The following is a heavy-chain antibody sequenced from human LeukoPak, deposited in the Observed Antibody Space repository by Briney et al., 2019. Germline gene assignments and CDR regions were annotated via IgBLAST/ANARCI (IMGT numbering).Heavy chain of an antibody. Sequence: ASVKVSCKASGYTFTNYYMHWVRQAPGQGLGWMGIINPSGGSTSYAQKFHGRVTMTRDMSTSTVYMELSSLRSEDTAVYYCARETESSIYYDGSGYPYMDVWGKGTTVTVSS. J-gene: IGHJ6*03. CDR1: GYTFTNYY. CDR2: INPSGGST. D-gene: IGHD3-22*01. CDR3: ARETESSIYYDGSGYPYMDV. V-gene: IGHV1-46*01.